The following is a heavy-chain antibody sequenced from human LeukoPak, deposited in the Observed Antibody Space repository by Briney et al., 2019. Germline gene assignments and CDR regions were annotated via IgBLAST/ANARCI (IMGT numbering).Heavy chain of an antibody. CDR3: ARASAGY. CDR1: GRSFIDYY. Sequence: PSETLSLTCAVYGRSFIDYYWSWIRQPPGKGLEWIGEINHSGSTNYNPSLKSRVTISVDTSNYQFTLKLSSVTAADTAVYYCARASAGYWGQGTLVTVSS. CDR2: INHSGST. V-gene: IGHV4-34*01. J-gene: IGHJ4*02.